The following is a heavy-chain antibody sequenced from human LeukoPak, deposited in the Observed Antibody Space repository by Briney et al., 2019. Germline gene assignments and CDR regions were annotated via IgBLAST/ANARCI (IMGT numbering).Heavy chain of an antibody. J-gene: IGHJ5*02. V-gene: IGHV4-61*02. D-gene: IGHD6-19*01. CDR2: IYASGST. CDR3: SRDRSSGWLNWFDP. CDR1: GDPIRRDSYY. Sequence: SETLSLTCTVSGDPIRRDSYYWNWLRQPAGKGLEWIGRIYASGSTNYNPSLKSRVTISLDTSRSRLSLNLSSVTATDTAVYFCSRDRSSGWLNWFDPWGQGTLVTVSP.